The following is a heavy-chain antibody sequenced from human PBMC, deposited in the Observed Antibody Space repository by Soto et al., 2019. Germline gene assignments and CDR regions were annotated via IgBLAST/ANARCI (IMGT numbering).Heavy chain of an antibody. J-gene: IGHJ6*02. Sequence: QVQLQQWGAGLLKPSETLSLTCAVYGGSFSGYYWSWIRQPPGKGLEWIGEINHSGSTNYNPSLKSRVTISVDTSKNQFSLTLSSVTAADTDVYYCARARYCSGGSCYLARKYSGMDVWGQGTTVTVSS. CDR2: INHSGST. CDR3: ARARYCSGGSCYLARKYSGMDV. CDR1: GGSFSGYY. D-gene: IGHD2-15*01. V-gene: IGHV4-34*01.